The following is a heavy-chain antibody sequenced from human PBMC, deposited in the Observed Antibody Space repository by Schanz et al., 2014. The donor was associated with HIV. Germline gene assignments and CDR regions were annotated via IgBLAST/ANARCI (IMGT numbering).Heavy chain of an antibody. Sequence: QVQLVESGGGVVQPGRSLRLSCAASGFTFSSYGMHWVRQAPGKGLEWVAVIWHDGSSKYYADSVKGRFTISRDNSKNTLYLQMNSLRTEDTAVYYCAKAEAVIAARPGGFDYWGQGTLVTVSS. CDR3: AKAEAVIAARPGGFDY. V-gene: IGHV3-33*06. D-gene: IGHD6-6*01. CDR1: GFTFSSYG. J-gene: IGHJ4*02. CDR2: IWHDGSSK.